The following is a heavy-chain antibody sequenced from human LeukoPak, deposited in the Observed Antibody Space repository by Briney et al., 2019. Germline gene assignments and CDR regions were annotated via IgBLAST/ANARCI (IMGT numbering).Heavy chain of an antibody. CDR2: ISGSGGST. CDR1: GFTFSSYA. D-gene: IGHD3-22*01. Sequence: PGGSLRLSCAASGFTFSSYAMSWVRQAPGKGLGWVSAISGSGGSTYYADSVKGRFTISRDNSKNTLYLQMNSLRAEDTAVYYCAKEGLPGGYSSGFDYWGQGTLVTVSS. V-gene: IGHV3-23*01. CDR3: AKEGLPGGYSSGFDY. J-gene: IGHJ4*02.